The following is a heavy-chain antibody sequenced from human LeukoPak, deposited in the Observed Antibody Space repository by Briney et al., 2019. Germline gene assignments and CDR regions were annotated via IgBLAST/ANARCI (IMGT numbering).Heavy chain of an antibody. Sequence: PSQTLSLTCAISGDSVSSNSAAWNWIRQSPSRGLEWLGRTYYRSKWYNDYAVSVKSRITINPDTSKNQFSLQLNSVTPEDTAVYYCARGSGMGGYSGSWKPVYYFDYWGQGTLVTVSS. CDR1: GDSVSSNSAA. D-gene: IGHD1-26*01. V-gene: IGHV6-1*01. CDR2: TYYRSKWYN. CDR3: ARGSGMGGYSGSWKPVYYFDY. J-gene: IGHJ4*02.